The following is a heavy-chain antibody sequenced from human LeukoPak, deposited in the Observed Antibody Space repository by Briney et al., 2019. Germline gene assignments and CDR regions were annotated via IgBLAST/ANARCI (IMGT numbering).Heavy chain of an antibody. CDR3: AELGITMIGGV. J-gene: IGHJ6*04. D-gene: IGHD3-10*02. CDR2: ISSSGSTI. V-gene: IGHV3-48*03. CDR1: GFTFNSYA. Sequence: GGSLRLSCAASGFTFNSYAFNWVRQAPGKGLEWVSYISSSGSTIYYADSVKGRFTISRDNAKNSLYLQMNSLRAEDTAVYYCAELGITMIGGVWGKGTTVTISS.